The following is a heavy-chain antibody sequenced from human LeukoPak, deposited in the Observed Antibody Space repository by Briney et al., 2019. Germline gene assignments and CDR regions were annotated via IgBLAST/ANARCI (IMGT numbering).Heavy chain of an antibody. CDR1: GDSVSSNSDA. Sequence: SQTLSLTCAISGDSVSSNSDAWNWIRQSPSRGLEWLGRTYYRSKWYYEYAVSMKSRLTINPDTSKNQFSLQLNSMTPEDTAVYYCARDPQGGETIFDYWGQGALVTVSS. D-gene: IGHD2-21*01. CDR3: ARDPQGGETIFDY. V-gene: IGHV6-1*01. J-gene: IGHJ4*02. CDR2: TYYRSKWYY.